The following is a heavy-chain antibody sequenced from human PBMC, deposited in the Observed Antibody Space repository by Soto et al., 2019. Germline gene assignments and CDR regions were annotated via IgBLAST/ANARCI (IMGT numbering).Heavy chain of an antibody. V-gene: IGHV2-5*02. J-gene: IGHJ4*02. CDR3: AHRPRGYAYYFDY. CDR2: IYWDEDK. CDR1: GFSLSTRGVA. Sequence: QITLKESGPTLVKPTQTLTLTCTFSGFSLSTRGVAVGWFRQPPGKALEWLALIYWDEDKWYSPSLKSRLTITDETSKNQVVLIMTNMDPVDTATYYCAHRPRGYAYYFDYWGQGTLVTVSS. D-gene: IGHD5-12*01.